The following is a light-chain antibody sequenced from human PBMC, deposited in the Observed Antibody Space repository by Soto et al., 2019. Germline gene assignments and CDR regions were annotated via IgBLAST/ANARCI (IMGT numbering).Light chain of an antibody. Sequence: DLQMTQSPSSLSASVGDRVTITCRASQSISNYLNWYQQKPGKAPKPLIYAASNLQSGVPSRFSGSGSGTDFTLTISSLQPEDFATYYCQQSYSTPRTFGQGTKVEIK. V-gene: IGKV1-39*01. CDR3: QQSYSTPRT. J-gene: IGKJ1*01. CDR2: AAS. CDR1: QSISNY.